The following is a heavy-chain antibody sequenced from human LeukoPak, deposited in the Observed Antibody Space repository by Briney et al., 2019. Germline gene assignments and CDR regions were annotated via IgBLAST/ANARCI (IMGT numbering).Heavy chain of an antibody. V-gene: IGHV4-39*02. CDR2: IYYSGST. J-gene: IGHJ4*02. CDR1: GGSISSGSYY. D-gene: IGHD6-13*01. CDR3: ARDVAAAGTPQIYFDY. Sequence: KPSETLSLTCTVSGGSISSGSYYWGWIRQPPGKGLEWIGSIYYSGSTYYNPSLKSRVTISVDTSKNQFSLKLSSVTAADTAVYYCARDVAAAGTPQIYFDYWGQGTLVTVSS.